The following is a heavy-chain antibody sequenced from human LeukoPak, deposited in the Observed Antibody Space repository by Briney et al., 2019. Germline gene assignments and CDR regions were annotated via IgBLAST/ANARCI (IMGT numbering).Heavy chain of an antibody. D-gene: IGHD3-22*01. CDR1: GGSISSYY. J-gene: IGHJ4*02. CDR3: ARDKHDSSGYSYYFDY. Sequence: SETLSLTCTVSGGSISSYYWTWIRQPPGKGLEWIGYIYYSGSTNYNPSLKSRVTISVDTAKNQFSLKLSSVTAADTAVYYCARDKHDSSGYSYYFDYWGQGTLVTVSS. CDR2: IYYSGST. V-gene: IGHV4-59*01.